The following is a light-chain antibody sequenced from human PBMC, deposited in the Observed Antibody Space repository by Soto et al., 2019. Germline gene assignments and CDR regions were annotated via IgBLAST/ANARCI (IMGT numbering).Light chain of an antibody. CDR1: QSVSSY. J-gene: IGKJ5*01. Sequence: EIVLTQSPATLSLSPGERATLSCRASQSVSSYLAWYQQKPGQGPRLLIYDASNRAAGIPARFSGSGSGTDFTLTISRLEPEDFAVYYCKQRSNWPQITFGQGTRLEIK. V-gene: IGKV3-11*01. CDR2: DAS. CDR3: KQRSNWPQIT.